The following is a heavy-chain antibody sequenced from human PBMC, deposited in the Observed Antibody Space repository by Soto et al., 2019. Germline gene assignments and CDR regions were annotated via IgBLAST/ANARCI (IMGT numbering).Heavy chain of an antibody. V-gene: IGHV2-5*02. J-gene: IGHJ5*01. CDR1: GFSLITSGVG. D-gene: IGHD3-16*01. Sequence: QITLKESGPPLVKPTQTLTLTCTISGFSLITSGVGVGWIRQPPGKALEWLALIYWDDDKPYSPSLKGRLNAIKHTSKSQVVLKMTAMDTVNTTTYFRARIATACFTWGRRALVTVSS. CDR2: IYWDDDK. CDR3: ARIATACFT.